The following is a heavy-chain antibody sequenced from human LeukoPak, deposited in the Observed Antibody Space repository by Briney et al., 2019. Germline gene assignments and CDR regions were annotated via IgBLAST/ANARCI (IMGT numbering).Heavy chain of an antibody. V-gene: IGHV3-9*03. CDR3: AKDKGSGYASSRYFDY. Sequence: GGSLRLSCTVSGFTVSSNSMSWVRQAPGKGLEWVSGISWNSGSIGYADSVKGRFTISRDNAKNSLYLQMNSLRAEDMALYYCAKDKGSGYASSRYFDYWGQGTLVTVSS. D-gene: IGHD5-12*01. CDR2: ISWNSGSI. CDR1: GFTVSSNS. J-gene: IGHJ4*02.